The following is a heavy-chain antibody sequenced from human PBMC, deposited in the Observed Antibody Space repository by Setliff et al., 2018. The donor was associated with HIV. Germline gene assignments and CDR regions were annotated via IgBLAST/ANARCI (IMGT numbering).Heavy chain of an antibody. D-gene: IGHD6-19*01. V-gene: IGHV3-23*01. CDR2: LSDSGDRT. Sequence: PGGSLRLSCAASGFTFSSYSMSWVRQAPGKGLEWVSSLSDSGDRTYYVDSVKGRFTISRDNSKNTLYLQMNSLRAEDTAVYHCVKGPYRQWRGTDSFDIWGQGTTVTVSS. CDR1: GFTFSSYS. CDR3: VKGPYRQWRGTDSFDI. J-gene: IGHJ3*02.